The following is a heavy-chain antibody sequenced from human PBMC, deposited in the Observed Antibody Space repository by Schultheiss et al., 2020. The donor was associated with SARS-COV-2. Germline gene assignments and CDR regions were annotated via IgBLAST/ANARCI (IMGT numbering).Heavy chain of an antibody. D-gene: IGHD2-21*02. V-gene: IGHV4-39*07. J-gene: IGHJ4*02. Sequence: SETLSLTCTVSGGSISSSSYYWGWIRQPPGKGLEWIGSIYYSGSTYYNPSLKSRVTISVDTSKNQFSLKLSSVTAADTAVYYCARGGLGGGDASDYWGQGTLVTVSS. CDR1: GGSISSSSYY. CDR2: IYYSGST. CDR3: ARGGLGGGDASDY.